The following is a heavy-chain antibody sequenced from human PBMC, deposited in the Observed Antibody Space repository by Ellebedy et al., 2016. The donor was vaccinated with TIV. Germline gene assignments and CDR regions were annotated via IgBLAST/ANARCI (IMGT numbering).Heavy chain of an antibody. V-gene: IGHV3-7*01. D-gene: IGHD4-17*01. J-gene: IGHJ3*02. CDR3: ARQTVATSVNDAFDI. CDR2: IKQDGSAK. CDR1: GFTFSGYW. Sequence: GESLKISCAASGFTFSGYWMSWVRQAPGKGLEWVAYIKQDGSAKYYVDSVKGRFTISRDNAKNSLYLQMNSLRAEDTAVYYCARQTVATSVNDAFDIWGLGTVVTVSS.